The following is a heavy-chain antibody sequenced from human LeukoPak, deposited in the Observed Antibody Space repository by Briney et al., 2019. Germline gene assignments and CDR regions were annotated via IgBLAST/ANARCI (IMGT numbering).Heavy chain of an antibody. Sequence: GRSLRLSCAASGFTFSSYGMHGVRQAPGKGLEWVAVIWYDRSNKYYADSVKGPFTISRDNSKNPLYLQMNSLRAEEQAVYYCARDLEYYDRSGYLSDWGQGTLVTVSS. D-gene: IGHD3-22*01. J-gene: IGHJ4*02. V-gene: IGHV3-33*01. CDR1: GFTFSSYG. CDR3: ARDLEYYDRSGYLSD. CDR2: IWYDRSNK.